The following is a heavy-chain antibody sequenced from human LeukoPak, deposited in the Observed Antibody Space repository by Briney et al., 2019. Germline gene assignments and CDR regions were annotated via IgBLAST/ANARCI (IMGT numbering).Heavy chain of an antibody. CDR1: GGTFSRYT. D-gene: IGHD2-2*01. CDR3: AIAGPADITWFDP. Sequence: SSVKVSCKASGGTFSRYTIDWVRQAPGQGLEWMGRSIPIVGIANYAQKFQGRVAITADKSTTTAYMELSSLRSEDTAVYFCAIAGPADITWFDPWGRGTLVTVSS. J-gene: IGHJ5*02. V-gene: IGHV1-69*02. CDR2: SIPIVGIA.